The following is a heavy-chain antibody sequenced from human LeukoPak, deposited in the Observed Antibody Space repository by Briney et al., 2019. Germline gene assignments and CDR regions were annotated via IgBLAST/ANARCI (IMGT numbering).Heavy chain of an antibody. CDR1: GFTFSSYA. D-gene: IGHD6-6*01. CDR3: AREPQAAHYYYYGMDA. CDR2: ISYDGSNK. V-gene: IGHV3-30-3*01. Sequence: GGSLRLSCAASGFTFSSYAMHWVRQAPGKGLEWVAVISYDGSNKYYADSVKGRFTISRDNSKNTLYLQMNSLRAEGTAVYYCAREPQAAHYYYYGMDAWGQGTTVTVSS. J-gene: IGHJ6*02.